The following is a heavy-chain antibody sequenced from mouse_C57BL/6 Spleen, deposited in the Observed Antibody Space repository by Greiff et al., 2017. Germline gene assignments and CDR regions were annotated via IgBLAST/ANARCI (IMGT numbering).Heavy chain of an antibody. J-gene: IGHJ1*03. V-gene: IGHV1-4*01. CDR1: GYTFTSYT. Sequence: QVQLQQSGAELARPGASVKMSCKASGYTFTSYTMHWVKQRPGQGLEWIGYINPSSGYTKYNQKFKDKATLTADKSSSTAYMQLSSLTSEDSAVYYCARGPDDWYFEVWGTGTTVTVSS. CDR2: INPSSGYT. CDR3: ARGPDDWYFEV.